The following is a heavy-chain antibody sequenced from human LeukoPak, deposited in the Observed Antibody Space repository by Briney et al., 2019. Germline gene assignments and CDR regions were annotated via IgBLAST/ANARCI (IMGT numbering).Heavy chain of an antibody. D-gene: IGHD2-2*01. Sequence: KPSETLSLTCAVYGGSFSGYYWSWIRQPPGKGLEWIGEINHSGSTNYNPSLKSRVTISVDTSKNQFSLKLSSVTAADTAVYYCARVCSSTSCYSLADSWGQGNLVTVSS. J-gene: IGHJ4*02. CDR1: GGSFSGYY. V-gene: IGHV4-34*01. CDR3: ARVCSSTSCYSLADS. CDR2: INHSGST.